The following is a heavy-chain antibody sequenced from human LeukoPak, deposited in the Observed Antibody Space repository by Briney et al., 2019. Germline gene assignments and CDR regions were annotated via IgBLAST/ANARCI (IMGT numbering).Heavy chain of an antibody. CDR2: IYWNGDE. CDR3: AHLTAEASYYYDY. CDR1: GFSLSSGAVA. J-gene: IGHJ4*02. D-gene: IGHD5-18*01. Sequence: SGPTLVNPRQTLTLTCSFPGFSLSSGAVAVGWIRQPPGKALEWLTHIYWNGDEKYNRFLRSRLTITKDTSKNQVVLTMTNMDPVDTGTYYCAHLTAEASYYYDYWGQGILITVSS. V-gene: IGHV2-5*01.